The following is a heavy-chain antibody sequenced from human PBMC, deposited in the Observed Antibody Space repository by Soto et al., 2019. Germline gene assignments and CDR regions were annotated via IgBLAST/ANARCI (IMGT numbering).Heavy chain of an antibody. CDR3: ARDMRYYYDSARAFDI. CDR2: IYYSGST. V-gene: IGHV4-59*01. J-gene: IGHJ3*02. CDR1: GGSFSGYY. D-gene: IGHD3-22*01. Sequence: PSETLSLTCAVYGGSFSGYYWSWIRQPPGKGLEWIGYIYYSGSTNYNPSLKSRVTISVDTSKNQFSLKLSSVTAADTAVYYCARDMRYYYDSARAFDIWGQGTTVTVS.